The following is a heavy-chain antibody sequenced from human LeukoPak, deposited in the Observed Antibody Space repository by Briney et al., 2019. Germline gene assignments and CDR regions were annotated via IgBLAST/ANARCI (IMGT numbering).Heavy chain of an antibody. J-gene: IGHJ5*02. D-gene: IGHD3-10*01. V-gene: IGHV4-34*01. CDR2: IYHSGST. CDR1: GGSFSGYY. CDR3: ARWWIGELLYTRNRFDP. Sequence: SETLSLTCAVYGGSFSGYYWSWIRQPPGKGLEWIGSIYHSGSTYYNPSLKSRVTISVDTSKNQFSLKLSSVTAADTAVYYCARWWIGELLYTRNRFDPWGQGTLVTVSS.